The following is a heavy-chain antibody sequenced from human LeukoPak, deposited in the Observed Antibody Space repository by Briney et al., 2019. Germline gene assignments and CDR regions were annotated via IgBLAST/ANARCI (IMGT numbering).Heavy chain of an antibody. D-gene: IGHD2-8*01. CDR3: ARALCTNGICEWFDP. Sequence: PSQTLSLTCTISGGSISSGHYFWSWIRQPAGKGLEWIGRIYTGGGPNYNPSLTSRVTISIDTSKNQFSLKLSSVTAADTAMYYCARALCTNGICEWFDPWGQGTLVTVSS. CDR2: IYTGGGP. CDR1: GGSISSGHYF. V-gene: IGHV4-61*02. J-gene: IGHJ5*02.